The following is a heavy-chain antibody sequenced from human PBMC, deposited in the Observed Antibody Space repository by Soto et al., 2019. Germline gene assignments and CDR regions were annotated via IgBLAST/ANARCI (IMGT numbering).Heavy chain of an antibody. D-gene: IGHD2-15*01. CDR3: AGLDRWGYCSGGDCHNAFDI. Sequence: QVQLQESGPGLVKPSETLSLTCSISGDSISSYYWSWIRQPPGKGLEYIGYIFHSGSTNYNPSLKSRFTIPVDTSKKQFSVKLSSVTAADTAVYYCAGLDRWGYCSGGDCHNAFDIWDQGTMVTVSS. J-gene: IGHJ3*02. CDR2: IFHSGST. CDR1: GDSISSYY. V-gene: IGHV4-59*08.